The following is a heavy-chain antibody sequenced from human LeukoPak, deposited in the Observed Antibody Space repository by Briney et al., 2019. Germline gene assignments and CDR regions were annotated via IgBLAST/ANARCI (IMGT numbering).Heavy chain of an antibody. CDR1: GYTFTGYY. J-gene: IGHJ4*02. Sequence: GASVRVSCKASGYTFTGYYMHWVRQAPGQGLEWMGWINPNSGGTNYAQKFQGRVTMTRDTSISTAYMELSRLRSDDTAVYYCARGGYSYVSPHAIDYWGQGTLVTVSS. CDR2: INPNSGGT. V-gene: IGHV1-2*02. D-gene: IGHD5-18*01. CDR3: ARGGYSYVSPHAIDY.